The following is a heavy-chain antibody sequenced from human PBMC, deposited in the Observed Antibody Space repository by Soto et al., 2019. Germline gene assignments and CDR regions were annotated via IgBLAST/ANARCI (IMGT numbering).Heavy chain of an antibody. CDR2: IKQDGSEK. D-gene: IGHD2-15*01. J-gene: IGHJ5*02. CDR3: ARALVVVAATHNWFDP. Sequence: GGSLRLSCAASGFTFSSYWMSWVRQAPGKGLEWVANIKQDGSEKYYVDSVKGRFTISRDNAKNSLYLQMNSLRAEDTAVYYCARALVVVAATHNWFDPWGQGTLVTVSS. CDR1: GFTFSSYW. V-gene: IGHV3-7*01.